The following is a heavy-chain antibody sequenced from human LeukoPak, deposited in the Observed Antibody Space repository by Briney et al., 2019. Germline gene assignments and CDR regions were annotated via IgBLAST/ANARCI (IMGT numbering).Heavy chain of an antibody. CDR2: ISAYNGNT. Sequence: ASVKVSCKASGYTFTSYGISWVRQAPGQGLEWMGWISAYNGNTNYAQKFQGRVTITRDTSASTAYMELSSLRSEDTAVYYCAREGYDYGDSIDYWGQGTLVTVSS. D-gene: IGHD4-17*01. J-gene: IGHJ4*02. CDR1: GYTFTSYG. V-gene: IGHV1-18*01. CDR3: AREGYDYGDSIDY.